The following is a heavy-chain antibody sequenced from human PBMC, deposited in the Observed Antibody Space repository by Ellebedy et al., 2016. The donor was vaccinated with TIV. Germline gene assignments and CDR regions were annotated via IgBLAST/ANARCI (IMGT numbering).Heavy chain of an antibody. V-gene: IGHV1-2*02. CDR3: AREMLGDNKSFDY. CDR2: INPNSGVT. Sequence: ASVKVSXXASGYTFTGHYMHWVRQAPGQGPEWVGCINPNSGVTAYPPKFQGRVTVTRDTSVSIVSMDLSSLRSDDTAHYYCAREMLGDNKSFDYWGQGTLVTVSS. D-gene: IGHD1-26*01. CDR1: GYTFTGHY. J-gene: IGHJ4*02.